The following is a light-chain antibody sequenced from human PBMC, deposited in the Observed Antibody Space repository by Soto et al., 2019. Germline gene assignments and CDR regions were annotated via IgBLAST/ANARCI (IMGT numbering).Light chain of an antibody. V-gene: IGKV1-5*01. CDR2: DAS. CDR3: QQYQIDWT. Sequence: DIQMTQSPSTLSTSIGDRVTITCRASQSISDSLAWYQQKPGKAPFLLISDASNLERGVPSRFSGSGSGTEFTLTIFSLQPDDFATYYCQQYQIDWTFGHGTKVDIK. J-gene: IGKJ1*01. CDR1: QSISDS.